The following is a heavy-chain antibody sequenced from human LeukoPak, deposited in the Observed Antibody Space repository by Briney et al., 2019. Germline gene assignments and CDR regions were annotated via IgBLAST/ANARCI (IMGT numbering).Heavy chain of an antibody. D-gene: IGHD2-21*02. Sequence: GGSLSLTCAASGFTFSSYALNWVRQAPGKGLEWVFYINGRGGINYYTVSVRGRFTISTANSNNNMELQMHRLDAEATADYYCVKDDVGVTDMRDLDYWGQGIMVTV. CDR3: VKDDVGVTDMRDLDY. J-gene: IGHJ4*02. CDR2: INGRGGIN. V-gene: IGHV3-23*01. CDR1: GFTFSSYA.